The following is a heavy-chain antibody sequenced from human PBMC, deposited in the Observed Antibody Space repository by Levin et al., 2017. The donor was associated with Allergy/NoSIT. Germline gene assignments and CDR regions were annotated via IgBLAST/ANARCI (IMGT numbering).Heavy chain of an antibody. D-gene: IGHD3-16*01. V-gene: IGHV3-30-3*01. Sequence: GESLKISCAASGFTFSSYAMHWVRQAPGKGLEWVAVISYDGSNKYYADSVKGRFTISRDNSKNTLYLQMNSLRAEDTAVYYCAREGPRSVPAAMGYYDYVWDSYENWYFDLWGRGTLVTVSS. CDR2: ISYDGSNK. J-gene: IGHJ2*01. CDR1: GFTFSSYA. CDR3: AREGPRSVPAAMGYYDYVWDSYENWYFDL.